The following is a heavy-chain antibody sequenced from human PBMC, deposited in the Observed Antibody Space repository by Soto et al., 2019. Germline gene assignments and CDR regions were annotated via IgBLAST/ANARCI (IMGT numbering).Heavy chain of an antibody. CDR1: GFTFSSYA. D-gene: IGHD6-6*01. CDR3: ARDSSSSGYYYYYGMDV. Sequence: EVQLLESGGGLVQPGGSLRLSCAASGFTFSSYAMSWVRQAPGKGLEWVSAISGGGGSTYNADSVKGRFTISRDNAKNSLYLQMNSLRAEDTAVYYCARDSSSSGYYYYYGMDVWGQGTTVTVSS. V-gene: IGHV3-23*01. J-gene: IGHJ6*02. CDR2: ISGGGGST.